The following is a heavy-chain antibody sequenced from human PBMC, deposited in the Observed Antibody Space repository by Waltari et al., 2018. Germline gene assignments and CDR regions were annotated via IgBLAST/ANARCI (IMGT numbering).Heavy chain of an antibody. D-gene: IGHD1-26*01. J-gene: IGHJ4*02. Sequence: VQLQESGPGLVKPSQTLSLTCTVSGGSISSGSYYWSWIRQPAGKGLGWIGYIYTSGRTNYNPSLKSRVTRSVDTSKNQFSLKLSSVTAADTAGYYCAGRSGSYPTDFDYWGQGTLVTVSS. CDR2: IYTSGRT. CDR1: GGSISSGSYY. V-gene: IGHV4-61*09. CDR3: AGRSGSYPTDFDY.